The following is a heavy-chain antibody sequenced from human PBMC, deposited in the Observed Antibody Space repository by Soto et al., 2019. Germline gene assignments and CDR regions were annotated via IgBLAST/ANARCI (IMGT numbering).Heavy chain of an antibody. J-gene: IGHJ3*02. CDR3: ARDPGYCSGGSCYPDAFDI. D-gene: IGHD2-15*01. V-gene: IGHV1-69*08. CDR1: GGTFSSYT. CDR2: IIPILGIA. Sequence: QVQLVQSGAEVKKPGSSVKVSCKASGGTFSSYTISWVRQAPGQGLEWMGRIIPILGIANYAQKFQGRVTITADKPTSTAYMELSSLRSEDTAVYYCARDPGYCSGGSCYPDAFDIWGQGTMVTLSS.